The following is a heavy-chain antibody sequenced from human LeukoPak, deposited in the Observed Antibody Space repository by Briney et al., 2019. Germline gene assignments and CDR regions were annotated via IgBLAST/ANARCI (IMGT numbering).Heavy chain of an antibody. V-gene: IGHV3-21*01. CDR1: GFTFSSYR. CDR3: VRDRGSYRPIDY. J-gene: IGHJ4*02. CDR2: ISSSSSYI. Sequence: GGSLRLSCAASGFTFSSYRMNWVRQAPGKGLEWVSSISSSSSYIYYADSVKGRFTISRDNAKNSLYLEMNSLRVEDTAIYHCVRDRGSYRPIDYWGQGTLVTVSS. D-gene: IGHD1-26*01.